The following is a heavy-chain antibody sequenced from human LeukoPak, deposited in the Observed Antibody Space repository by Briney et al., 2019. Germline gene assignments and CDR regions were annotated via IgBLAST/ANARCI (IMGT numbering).Heavy chain of an antibody. J-gene: IGHJ3*02. CDR1: GFTFSDHY. CDR3: ARDFHARLDI. Sequence: PGGSLRLSCAASGFTFSDHYMDWVRQAPGKGLEWVSYIRNDERTVYYADSVRGRFSISRDNAKNSLSLQMNSLRDEDTAVYYCARDFHARLDIWGQGAIVIVSS. V-gene: IGHV3-11*04. CDR2: IRNDERTV.